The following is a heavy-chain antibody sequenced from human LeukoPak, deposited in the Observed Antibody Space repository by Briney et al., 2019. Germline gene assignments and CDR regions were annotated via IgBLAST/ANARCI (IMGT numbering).Heavy chain of an antibody. V-gene: IGHV3-23*01. CDR2: ISGSGGST. Sequence: GGSLRLSCAASGFTFSSYEMNWVRQAPGKGLEWVSAISGSGGSTYYADSVKGRFTISRDNSRNTLYLQMNSLRAEDTAVYYCAKVDGAKYSSGWDLDYWGQGTLVTVSS. CDR3: AKVDGAKYSSGWDLDY. D-gene: IGHD6-19*01. J-gene: IGHJ4*02. CDR1: GFTFSSYE.